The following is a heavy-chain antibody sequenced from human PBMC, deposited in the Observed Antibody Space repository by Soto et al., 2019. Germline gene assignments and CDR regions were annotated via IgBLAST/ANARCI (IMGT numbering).Heavy chain of an antibody. Sequence: PSETLSLTCTVSGGSITSGDYYWSWIRQPPGKGLGWIGYIYYSGSTYHNPSLKSRVTISVDTSKNQFSLKLSSVTAADTAVYYCARALIQLWPHYYYGMDVWGQGTTVTVSS. CDR1: GGSITSGDYY. CDR3: ARALIQLWPHYYYGMDV. D-gene: IGHD5-18*01. J-gene: IGHJ6*02. V-gene: IGHV4-30-4*01. CDR2: IYYSGST.